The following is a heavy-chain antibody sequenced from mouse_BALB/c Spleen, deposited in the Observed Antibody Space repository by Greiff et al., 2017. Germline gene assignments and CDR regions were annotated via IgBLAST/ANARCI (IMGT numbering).Heavy chain of an antibody. CDR3: ASSMITTAYYYAMDY. Sequence: DVMLVESGGGLVQPGGSLKLSCAASGFTFSSYGMSWVRQTPDKRLELVATINSNGGSTYYPDSVKGRFTISRDNAKNTLYLQMSSLKSEDTAMYYCASSMITTAYYYAMDYWGQGTSVTVSS. CDR1: GFTFSSYG. D-gene: IGHD2-4*01. J-gene: IGHJ4*01. CDR2: INSNGGST. V-gene: IGHV5-6-3*01.